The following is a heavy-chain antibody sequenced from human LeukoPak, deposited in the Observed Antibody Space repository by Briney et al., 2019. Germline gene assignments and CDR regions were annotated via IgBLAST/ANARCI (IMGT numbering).Heavy chain of an antibody. V-gene: IGHV4-61*02. CDR1: GDSISSGDYY. J-gene: IGHJ4*02. Sequence: SETLSLTCTVSGDSISSGDYYWSWIRQPAGKGLEWIGRISSSGSTNYNPSLKSRVTISVDTSKNQFSLKLSSVTAADTAVYYCARGVRVATPYGFDYWGQGTLVTVSS. CDR2: ISSSGST. CDR3: ARGVRVATPYGFDY. D-gene: IGHD5-12*01.